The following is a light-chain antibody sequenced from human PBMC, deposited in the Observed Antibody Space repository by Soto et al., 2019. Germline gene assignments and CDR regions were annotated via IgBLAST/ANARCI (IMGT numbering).Light chain of an antibody. CDR3: QQSDSTPLT. CDR2: AAS. J-gene: IGKJ4*01. V-gene: IGKV1-39*01. Sequence: DIQMTQSTSSLSASVGDRVTITCRASQSISSYLNWYQQKPGKAPKLLIYAASSLQSGVPSRFSGSGSGTDFTLTISSLQPEDFATYYSQQSDSTPLTFGGGTKVEIK. CDR1: QSISSY.